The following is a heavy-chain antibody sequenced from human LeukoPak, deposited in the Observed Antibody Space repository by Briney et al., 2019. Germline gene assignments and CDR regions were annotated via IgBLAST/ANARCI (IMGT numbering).Heavy chain of an antibody. CDR2: IYYTGNT. J-gene: IGHJ4*02. CDR1: GGSISSSDYY. V-gene: IGHV4-39*01. CDR3: ARRVRGDFGGHFDY. D-gene: IGHD4-17*01. Sequence: SETLSLTCTVSGGSISSSDYYWGWIRQSPGKGLEWIGSIYYTGNTYYNASLRSRVTISVDTSKNQFSLKLTSVTAADTAICYCARRVRGDFGGHFDYWGQGTLVTVSS.